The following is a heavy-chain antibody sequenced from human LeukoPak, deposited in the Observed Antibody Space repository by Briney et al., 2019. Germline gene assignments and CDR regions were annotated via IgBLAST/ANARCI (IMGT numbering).Heavy chain of an antibody. CDR3: ARELRCTNGVCYFSFDY. V-gene: IGHV1-18*01. J-gene: IGHJ4*02. D-gene: IGHD2-8*01. Sequence: ASVKVSCKASGYTFTSYGISWVRQAPGQGLEWMGWTSAYNGNTNYAQKLQGRVTMTTDTSTSTAYMELRSLRSDDTAVYYCARELRCTNGVCYFSFDYWGQGTLVTVSS. CDR2: TSAYNGNT. CDR1: GYTFTSYG.